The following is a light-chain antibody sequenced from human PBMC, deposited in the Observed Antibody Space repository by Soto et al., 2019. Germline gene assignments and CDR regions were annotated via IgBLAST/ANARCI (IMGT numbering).Light chain of an antibody. Sequence: DIQMTQSPSSLSASVGDRVTLTCRASQSISNYLNWYQQKSGKAPKLLIYASATLQSGVPARFSGSGSGTDFTLTISSLHPEDSATYFCQQSYTAPFFTFGPGTKVEI. CDR2: ASA. J-gene: IGKJ3*01. V-gene: IGKV1-39*01. CDR3: QQSYTAPFFT. CDR1: QSISNY.